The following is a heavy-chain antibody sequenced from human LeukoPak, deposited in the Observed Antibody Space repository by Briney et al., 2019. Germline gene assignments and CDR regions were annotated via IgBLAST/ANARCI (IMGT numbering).Heavy chain of an antibody. D-gene: IGHD3-9*01. V-gene: IGHV4-59*08. Sequence: SETLSLTCTVSGGSISGDHWNWIRQPPGKGLEWIGYIYYSGSTNYNPSLKSRVTISIDTSNNQFSLKLSSVTAADTAVYYCARGYYDVLTGHPKNFDYWGQGTLVTVSS. CDR2: IYYSGST. J-gene: IGHJ4*02. CDR3: ARGYYDVLTGHPKNFDY. CDR1: GGSISGDH.